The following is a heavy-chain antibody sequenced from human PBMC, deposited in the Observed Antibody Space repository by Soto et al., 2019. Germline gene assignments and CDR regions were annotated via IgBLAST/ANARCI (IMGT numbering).Heavy chain of an antibody. J-gene: IGHJ4*02. CDR2: INPNSGGT. CDR1: GYTFTGYY. D-gene: IGHD6-13*01. Sequence: CASVKVSCKASGYTFTGYYMHWVRQAPGQGLEWMGWINPNSGGTSYAQKFQGRVTMTRDTSTSTVYMELSSLRSEDTAVYYCARERSSWYLSTVYFDYWGQGTLVTVSS. V-gene: IGHV1-2*02. CDR3: ARERSSWYLSTVYFDY.